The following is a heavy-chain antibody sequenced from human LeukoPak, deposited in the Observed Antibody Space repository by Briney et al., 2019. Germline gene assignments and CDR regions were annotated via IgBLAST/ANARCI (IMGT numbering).Heavy chain of an antibody. D-gene: IGHD2-2*02. CDR2: AKNKINSYTT. J-gene: IGHJ6*03. CDR1: GFIFSDHY. Sequence: GGSLRLPCAASGFIFSDHYMDWVRQAPGKGLEWVGRAKNKINSYTTMYAASVKGRFTISRDDSKNSLYLQMNSLKTEDTAVYYCVRLTLDTVYPYYYMDVWGKGTTVTVSS. V-gene: IGHV3-72*01. CDR3: VRLTLDTVYPYYYMDV.